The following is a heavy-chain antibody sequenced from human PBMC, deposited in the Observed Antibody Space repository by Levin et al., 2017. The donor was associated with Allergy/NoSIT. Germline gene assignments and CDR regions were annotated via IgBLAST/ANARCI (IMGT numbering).Heavy chain of an antibody. CDR3: ARGKAKEAARPAYYYYYGMDV. CDR1: GGSFSGYY. Sequence: NASETLSLTCAVYGGSFSGYYWSWIRQPPGKGLEWIGEINHSGSTNYNPSLKSRVTISVDTSKNQFSLKLSSVTAADTAVYYCARGKAKEAARPAYYYYYGMDVWGQGTTVTVSS. J-gene: IGHJ6*02. V-gene: IGHV4-34*01. CDR2: INHSGST. D-gene: IGHD2-15*01.